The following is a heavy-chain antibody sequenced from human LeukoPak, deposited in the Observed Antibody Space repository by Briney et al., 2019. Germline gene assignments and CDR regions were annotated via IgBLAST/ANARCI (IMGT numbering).Heavy chain of an antibody. CDR2: LGDRGDT. D-gene: IGHD3-16*01. Sequence: PGGTLRLSCEASGFTFSSSAMGWVRQAPGKGLEWVSTLGDRGDTYYADSVKGRFTISRDSSKNTLYQRMNSLRAEDTAVYFCAKQQPGERYYFDYWGQGTLVTVSS. J-gene: IGHJ4*02. CDR3: AKQQPGERYYFDY. V-gene: IGHV3-23*01. CDR1: GFTFSSSA.